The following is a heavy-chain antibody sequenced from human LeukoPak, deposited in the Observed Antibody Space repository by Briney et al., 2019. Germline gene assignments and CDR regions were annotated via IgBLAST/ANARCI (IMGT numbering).Heavy chain of an antibody. Sequence: GGSLRLSCAASGFAFSSYWMSWVRQAPGKGLEWVANIKQDGSEKYYMDSVKGRFAISRDNAKNSLYLQMNSLRAEDTAVYYCARDADNYYDSSGYSDYWGQGTLVTVSS. V-gene: IGHV3-7*01. CDR2: IKQDGSEK. J-gene: IGHJ4*02. CDR3: ARDADNYYDSSGYSDY. CDR1: GFAFSSYW. D-gene: IGHD3-22*01.